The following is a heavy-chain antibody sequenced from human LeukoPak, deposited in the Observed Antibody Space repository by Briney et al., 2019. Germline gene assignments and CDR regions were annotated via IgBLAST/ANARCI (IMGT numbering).Heavy chain of an antibody. D-gene: IGHD7-27*01. V-gene: IGHV1-2*02. CDR2: INCINGAT. J-gene: IGHJ4*02. CDR1: GYTFIDYY. CDR3: ARVNRGSLDY. Sequence: RASVKVSCKASGYTFIDYYIHWVRQVPGQGLEWVGWINCINGATDYAQKFQGGVTMTRDSPISTAYMDLSSLRSDDTAVYYCARVNRGSLDYWGQGALVTVPS.